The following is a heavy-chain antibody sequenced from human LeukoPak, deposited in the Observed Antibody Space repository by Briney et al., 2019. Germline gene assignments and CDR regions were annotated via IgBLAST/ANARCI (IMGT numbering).Heavy chain of an antibody. V-gene: IGHV3-9*03. J-gene: IGHJ3*02. Sequence: GGSLRLSCAASGFTFDDYAMHWVRQAPGKGLEWVSGISWNSGSIGYADPVEGRFTISRDNAKNSLYLQMNSLRAEDMALYYCAKDKARGWYSPHAFDIWGQGTMVTVSS. D-gene: IGHD6-19*01. CDR1: GFTFDDYA. CDR3: AKDKARGWYSPHAFDI. CDR2: ISWNSGSI.